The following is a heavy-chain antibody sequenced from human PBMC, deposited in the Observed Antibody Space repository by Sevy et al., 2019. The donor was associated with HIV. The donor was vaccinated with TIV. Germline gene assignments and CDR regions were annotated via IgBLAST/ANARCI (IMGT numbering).Heavy chain of an antibody. D-gene: IGHD2-15*01. J-gene: IGHJ6*02. CDR2: IYYSGST. CDR3: ARVGDAEYCSGGSCYLPSYYYYGMDV. CDR1: GGSISSYY. Sequence: SETLSLTCTVSGGSISSYYWSWIRQPPWKGLEWIGYIYYSGSTNYNPTLKSRVTISVDTSKNQFSLKLGSVTAADTAVYYCARVGDAEYCSGGSCYLPSYYYYGMDVWGQGTTVTVSS. V-gene: IGHV4-59*13.